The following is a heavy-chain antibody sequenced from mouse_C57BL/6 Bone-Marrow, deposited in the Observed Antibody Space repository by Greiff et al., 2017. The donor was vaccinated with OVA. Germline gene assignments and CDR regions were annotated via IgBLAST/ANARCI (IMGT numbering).Heavy chain of an antibody. V-gene: IGHV1-72*01. CDR2: IDPNSGGT. Sequence: QVQLKQPGAELVKPGASVKLSCKASGYTFTSYWMHWVKQRPGRGLEWVGRIDPNSGGTKYNEKFKSKATLTVDKPSSTAYMQRSSLTSEDSAVYYCARVLRYCYAMDYWGQGTSVTVSS. CDR1: GYTFTSYW. J-gene: IGHJ4*01. CDR3: ARVLRYCYAMDY. D-gene: IGHD1-1*01.